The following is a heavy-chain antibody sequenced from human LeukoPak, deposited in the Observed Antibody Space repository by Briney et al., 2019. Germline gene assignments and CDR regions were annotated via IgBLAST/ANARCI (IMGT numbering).Heavy chain of an antibody. V-gene: IGHV3-53*01. CDR3: ARERFLQQLPDY. J-gene: IGHJ4*02. CDR2: IYSGGST. Sequence: GGSLRLSCAASGFTVSSNYMSWVRQAPGKGLEWVSVIYSGGSTYYADSVKGRFTISRDNSKNTLYLQMNSLRAEDTAVYYCARERFLQQLPDYWGQGTLVTVSS. D-gene: IGHD6-13*01. CDR1: GFTVSSNY.